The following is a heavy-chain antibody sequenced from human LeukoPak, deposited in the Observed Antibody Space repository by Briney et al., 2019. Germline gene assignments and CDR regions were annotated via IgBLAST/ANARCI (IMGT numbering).Heavy chain of an antibody. V-gene: IGHV3-74*01. CDR1: GFTFSSYW. D-gene: IGHD3-10*01. CDR2: INTDGSTT. Sequence: GGSLRLSCAASGFTFSSYWMHWVRQAPGKGLVWVSRINTDGSTTSYADSVKGRFTTSRDNAKNTLYLHMDSLRAEDTAVYFCTRGGVDYWGQGTLVTVSS. J-gene: IGHJ4*02. CDR3: TRGGVDY.